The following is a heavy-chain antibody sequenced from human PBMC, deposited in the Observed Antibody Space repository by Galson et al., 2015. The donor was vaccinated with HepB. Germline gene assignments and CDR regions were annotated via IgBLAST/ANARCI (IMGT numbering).Heavy chain of an antibody. CDR3: ATVPLRSGELSAHDAFDI. CDR2: FDPEDGET. Sequence: SVKVSCKVSGYTLTELSMHWVRQAPGKGLEWMGGFDPEDGETIYAQKFQGRVTMTEDTSTDTAYMELSSLRSEDTAVYYCATVPLRSGELSAHDAFDIWGQGTMVTVSS. D-gene: IGHD3-16*02. V-gene: IGHV1-24*01. J-gene: IGHJ3*02. CDR1: GYTLTELS.